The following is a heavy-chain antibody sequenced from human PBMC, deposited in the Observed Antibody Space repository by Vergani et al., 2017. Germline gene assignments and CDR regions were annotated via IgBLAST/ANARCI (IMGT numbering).Heavy chain of an antibody. J-gene: IGHJ3*02. D-gene: IGHD2-21*02. CDR1: GVSVTDYN. Sequence: QAQLQESGPGLVKPSETLSLTCHVFGVSVTDYNCNWIRQAPGKGLEWIGSLSTTGGATHASHNPSLKSRVSISVDTSKSQFSLRLSSVTAADTAVYYCARNPYCGGDCYSDAFDIWGQGTMVTVSS. CDR3: ARNPYCGGDCYSDAFDI. V-gene: IGHV4-4*09. CDR2: LSTTGGA.